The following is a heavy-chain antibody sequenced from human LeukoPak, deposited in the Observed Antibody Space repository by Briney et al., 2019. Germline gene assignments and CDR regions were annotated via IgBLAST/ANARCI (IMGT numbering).Heavy chain of an antibody. CDR1: GFTFSSLT. Sequence: GGSLRLSCVASGFTFSSLTMYWVRQAPGKGLEYVSAISSNGGSTFYADSVKGRFSISRDNSKNTLYLQMSSLRAEDTAVYYCVNQISGWVSWGQGTLVTVSA. CDR2: ISSNGGST. CDR3: VNQISGWVS. J-gene: IGHJ5*02. D-gene: IGHD6-19*01. V-gene: IGHV3-64D*06.